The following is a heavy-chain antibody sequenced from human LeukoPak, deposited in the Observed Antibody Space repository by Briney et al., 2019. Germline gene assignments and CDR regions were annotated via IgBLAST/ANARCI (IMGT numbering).Heavy chain of an antibody. D-gene: IGHD2-15*01. Sequence: SETLSLTCTVSGGSISSYYWSWIRRPPGKGLEWFGYIYYSGSTNYNPSLKSRVTISVDTSKNQFSLKLSSVTAADTAVYYCAREFRYCSGGSCYPQYGMDVWGQGTTVTVSS. J-gene: IGHJ6*02. CDR2: IYYSGST. CDR3: AREFRYCSGGSCYPQYGMDV. V-gene: IGHV4-59*01. CDR1: GGSISSYY.